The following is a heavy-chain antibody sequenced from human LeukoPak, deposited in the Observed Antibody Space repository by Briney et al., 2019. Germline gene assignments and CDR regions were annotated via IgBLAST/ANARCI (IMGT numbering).Heavy chain of an antibody. CDR1: GGSISSYY. Sequence: KPSETLSLTCAVSGGSISSYYWSWIRQPAGKGLEWIGRIYTSGSTNYNPSLKSRVTMSVDTSKNQFSLKLSSVTAADTAVYYCARDTVAATHDAFDIWGQGTMVTVSS. J-gene: IGHJ3*02. V-gene: IGHV4-4*07. D-gene: IGHD2-15*01. CDR2: IYTSGST. CDR3: ARDTVAATHDAFDI.